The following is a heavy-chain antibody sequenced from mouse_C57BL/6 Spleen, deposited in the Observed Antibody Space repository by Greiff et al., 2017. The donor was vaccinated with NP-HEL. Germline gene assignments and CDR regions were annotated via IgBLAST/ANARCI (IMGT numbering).Heavy chain of an antibody. D-gene: IGHD1-1*01. CDR2: IYPGSGST. V-gene: IGHV1-55*01. CDR1: GYTFTSYW. J-gene: IGHJ2*01. CDR3: ARYYGNSPLFDY. Sequence: QVQLQQPGAELVKPGASVKMSCKASGYTFTSYWITWVKQRPGQGLEWIGDIYPGSGSTNYNEKFKSKATLTVDKSSSTAYLQLSSLTSEDSAVYYCARYYGNSPLFDYWGQGTTLTVSS.